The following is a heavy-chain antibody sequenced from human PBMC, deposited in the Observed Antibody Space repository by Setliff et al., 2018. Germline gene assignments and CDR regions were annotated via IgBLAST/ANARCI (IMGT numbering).Heavy chain of an antibody. J-gene: IGHJ4*02. CDR1: GFTFSTYG. V-gene: IGHV3-48*04. CDR2: LNNDGTTI. Sequence: GGSLRLSCAASGFTFSTYGLNWVRQAPGKGLEWISYLNNDGTTIYYADSVRGRFTISRDNARGSLYLQMNSLRAEDTAVYYCVRDTTSGWMLTNWGQGTLVTVSS. CDR3: VRDTTSGWMLTN. D-gene: IGHD6-25*01.